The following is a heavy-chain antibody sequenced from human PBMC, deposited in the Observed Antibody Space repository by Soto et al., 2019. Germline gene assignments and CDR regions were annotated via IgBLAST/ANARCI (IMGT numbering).Heavy chain of an antibody. Sequence: GGSLRLSCAASGYSFDAYIMNWVCQAPGKGLEWVSSINPRGLTKFYADSVRGRFIISRDDASSSLFLQMNNLRAEDTAVYYCATWYGNHYFGLDVSGQGTTVTVSS. CDR1: GYSFDAYI. CDR2: INPRGLTK. CDR3: ATWYGNHYFGLDV. V-gene: IGHV3-48*01. D-gene: IGHD6-13*01. J-gene: IGHJ6*02.